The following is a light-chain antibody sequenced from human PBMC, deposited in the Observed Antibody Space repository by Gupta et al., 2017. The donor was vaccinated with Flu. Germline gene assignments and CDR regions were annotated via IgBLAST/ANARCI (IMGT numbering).Light chain of an antibody. CDR2: ENN. CDR1: SSNIGNNY. J-gene: IGLJ2*01. V-gene: IGLV1-51*02. CDR3: GTWDSSLSTVV. Sequence: QSVLTQPPSVSAAPGPKFTIPCSGSSSNIGNNYVSWYQQLPGTAPKLLIYENNKRPSGIPDRFSGSKSGTSATLGITGLQTGDEADYYCGTWDSSLSTVVFGGGTKLTVL.